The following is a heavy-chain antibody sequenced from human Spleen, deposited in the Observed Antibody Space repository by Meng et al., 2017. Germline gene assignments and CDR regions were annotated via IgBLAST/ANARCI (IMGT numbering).Heavy chain of an antibody. Sequence: GESLKISCADSGFTFSSYWMHWVRQAPGKGLVWVSRINIDGSTTAYADSVKGRFTISRDNSKNTLYLQMNSLRAEDTAVYYCAKGDTYMIKPYYFGMDVWGQGTMVTVSS. V-gene: IGHV3-74*01. J-gene: IGHJ6*02. CDR3: AKGDTYMIKPYYFGMDV. CDR1: GFTFSSYW. D-gene: IGHD3-22*01. CDR2: INIDGSTT.